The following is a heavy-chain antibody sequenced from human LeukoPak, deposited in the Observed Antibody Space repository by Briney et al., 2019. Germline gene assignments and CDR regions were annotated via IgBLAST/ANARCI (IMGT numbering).Heavy chain of an antibody. V-gene: IGHV3-7*01. Sequence: GGSLRLSCAASGFTFSSYWMSWVRQAPGKGLEWVANIKQDGSEKYYVDSVKGRFTISRDNAKISLYLQMNSLRAEDTAVYYCARAELRYFDWLSNKAWTDAFDIWGQGTMVTVSS. CDR3: ARAELRYFDWLSNKAWTDAFDI. CDR2: IKQDGSEK. CDR1: GFTFSSYW. J-gene: IGHJ3*02. D-gene: IGHD3-9*01.